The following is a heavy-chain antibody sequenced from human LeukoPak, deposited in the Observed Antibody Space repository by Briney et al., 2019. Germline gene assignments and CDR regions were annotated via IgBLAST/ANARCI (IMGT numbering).Heavy chain of an antibody. Sequence: SETLSLTCAVSGGSISSGSYYWSWIRQPAGKGLEWIGRIYTSGSTNYNPSLKSRVTISVDTSKNQFSLKLSSVTAADTAVYYCASEDGYNWVRAFDIWGQGTMVTVSS. D-gene: IGHD5-24*01. CDR2: IYTSGST. CDR3: ASEDGYNWVRAFDI. J-gene: IGHJ3*02. V-gene: IGHV4-61*02. CDR1: GGSISSGSYY.